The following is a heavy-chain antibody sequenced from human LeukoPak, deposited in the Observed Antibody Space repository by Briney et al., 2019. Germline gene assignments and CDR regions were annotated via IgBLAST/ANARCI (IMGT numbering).Heavy chain of an antibody. V-gene: IGHV3-21*01. CDR1: GFTFSSYS. CDR2: ISSSSSYI. CDR3: AKVVTFIVVVPAADDAFDI. J-gene: IGHJ3*02. D-gene: IGHD2-2*01. Sequence: PGGSLRLSCAASGFTFSSYSMNWVRQAPGEGLEWVSSISSSSSYIYYADSVKGRFTISRDNAKNSLYLQMNSLRAEDTAVYYCAKVVTFIVVVPAADDAFDIWGQGTMVTVSS.